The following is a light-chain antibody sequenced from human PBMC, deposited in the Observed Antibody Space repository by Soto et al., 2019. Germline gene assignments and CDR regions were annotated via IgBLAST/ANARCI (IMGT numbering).Light chain of an antibody. CDR2: GAS. CDR3: QKYNNWPQT. CDR1: QSVSSK. J-gene: IGKJ2*01. V-gene: IGKV3-15*01. Sequence: EIVMTQSPVTLSVSPGERATLSCRASQSVSSKLAWYQQKPGQAPRLLIYGASTRATGIPARFSGSGSGTEFTLSISSLQSEDFAVYYCQKYNNWPQTFGQGTK.